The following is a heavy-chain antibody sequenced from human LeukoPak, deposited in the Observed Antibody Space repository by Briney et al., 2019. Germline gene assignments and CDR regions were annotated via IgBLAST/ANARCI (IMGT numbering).Heavy chain of an antibody. J-gene: IGHJ4*02. CDR3: ASYDSSGFDY. CDR2: ISSSSSYI. Sequence: PGGSLRLSCAASGFTFSSYSMNWVHQAPGKGLEWVSSISSSSSYIYYADSVKGRSTISRDNAKNSLYLQMNSLRAEDTAVYYCASYDSSGFDYWGQGTLVTVSS. D-gene: IGHD3-22*01. V-gene: IGHV3-21*01. CDR1: GFTFSSYS.